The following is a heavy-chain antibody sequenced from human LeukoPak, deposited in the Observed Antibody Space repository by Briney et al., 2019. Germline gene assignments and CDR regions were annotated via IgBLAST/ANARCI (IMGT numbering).Heavy chain of an antibody. CDR3: ARDGGYDFWSGYYQDY. D-gene: IGHD3-3*01. V-gene: IGHV3-30-3*01. CDR1: GFTFSRYA. J-gene: IGHJ4*02. Sequence: GGSLRLSCATSGFTFSRYAMHWVRQAPGKGLEWVALISYDANIGSNKYYADSVKGRFTISRDNSKNTLYLQMNSLRAEDTAVFYCARDGGYDFWSGYYQDYWGQGTLVTVSS. CDR2: ISYDANIGSNK.